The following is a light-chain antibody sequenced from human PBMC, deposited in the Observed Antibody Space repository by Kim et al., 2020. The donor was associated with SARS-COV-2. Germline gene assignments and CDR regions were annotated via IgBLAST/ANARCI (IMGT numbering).Light chain of an antibody. V-gene: IGLV1-40*01. Sequence: QRVTSSCPGRNSNIGAGYDVHWYQQLPTPAPQLLIYGNSNRPSGVPDRFSGSKSGTSASLAITGLQAEDEADYYCQSYDNSLSSYVFGSGTKVTVL. CDR1: NSNIGAGYD. CDR3: QSYDNSLSSYV. J-gene: IGLJ1*01. CDR2: GNS.